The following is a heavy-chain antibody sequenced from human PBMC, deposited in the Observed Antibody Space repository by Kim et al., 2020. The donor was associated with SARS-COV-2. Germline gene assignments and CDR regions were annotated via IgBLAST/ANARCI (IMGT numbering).Heavy chain of an antibody. CDR1: GFTLRSYT. V-gene: IGHV3-23*01. CDR2: ISGGGDST. CDR3: AKGVNSGTSLLDC. J-gene: IGHJ4*02. Sequence: GGSLRLSCAVSGFTLRSYTMGWVHQAPGKGLEWVSAISGGGDSTHYADSAKGRFTISRDDSKSTLYLQMESLTVDDTAVYYCAKGVNSGTSLLDCRGQGTLVTVSS. D-gene: IGHD3-10*01.